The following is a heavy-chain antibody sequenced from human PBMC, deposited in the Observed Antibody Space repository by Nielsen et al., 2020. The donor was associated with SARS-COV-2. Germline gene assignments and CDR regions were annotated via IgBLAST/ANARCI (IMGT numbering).Heavy chain of an antibody. J-gene: IGHJ4*02. CDR1: GFTFSNYD. Sequence: GESLKISCAASGFTFSNYDMHWVRQAPGKGLEWVAVTSYDGSNKYYADSLKGRFTISRDNSMNTLYLQMNSLRAEDTAVYYCAKGVWAFGGVVAYYFDSWGQGTLVTVSS. CDR3: AKGVWAFGGVVAYYFDS. D-gene: IGHD3-16*02. CDR2: TSYDGSNK. V-gene: IGHV3-30*18.